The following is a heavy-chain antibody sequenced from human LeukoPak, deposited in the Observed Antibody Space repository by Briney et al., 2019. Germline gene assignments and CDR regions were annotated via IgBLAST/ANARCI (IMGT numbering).Heavy chain of an antibody. J-gene: IGHJ4*02. CDR3: AKDSLRERIVGSTTRGVNDY. CDR2: IYSGGST. D-gene: IGHD1-26*01. Sequence: GGSLRLSCAASGFTFSSNYMSWVRQAPGKGLEWVSVIYSGGSTYYADSVKGRFTISRGNSKNTLYLQMNSLRGEDTAVYYCAKDSLRERIVGSTTRGVNDYWGQGTLVTVSS. CDR1: GFTFSSNY. V-gene: IGHV3-66*02.